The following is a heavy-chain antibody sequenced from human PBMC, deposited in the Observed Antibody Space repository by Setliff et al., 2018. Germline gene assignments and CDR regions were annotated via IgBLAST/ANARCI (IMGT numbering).Heavy chain of an antibody. CDR1: GYTFTNYG. CDR3: SRLVRYCATTTCQRASGAEF. CDR2: ISAYTGNT. D-gene: IGHD5-12*01. V-gene: IGHV1-18*01. J-gene: IGHJ4*02. Sequence: ASVKVSCKASGYTFTNYGINWVRQAPGQGLEWMGWISAYTGNTNYAQKLQGRVSMTTDTSTSTAYMELRSLTSDDTAVYYCSRLVRYCATTTCQRASGAEFWGQGTLVTVSS.